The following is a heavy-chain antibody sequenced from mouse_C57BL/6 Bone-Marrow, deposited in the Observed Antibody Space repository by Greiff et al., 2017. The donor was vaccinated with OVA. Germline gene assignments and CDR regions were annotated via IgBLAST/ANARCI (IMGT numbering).Heavy chain of an antibody. CDR3: ARSLDYYGSSYFDY. CDR1: GYAFSSSW. Sequence: VQLQQSGPELVKPGASVKISCKASGYAFSSSWMNWVKQRPGKGLEWIGRIYPGDGDTNYNGKFKGKATLTADKSSSTAYMQLSSLTSEDSAVYFCARSLDYYGSSYFDYWGQGTTLTVSS. D-gene: IGHD1-1*01. V-gene: IGHV1-82*01. J-gene: IGHJ2*01. CDR2: IYPGDGDT.